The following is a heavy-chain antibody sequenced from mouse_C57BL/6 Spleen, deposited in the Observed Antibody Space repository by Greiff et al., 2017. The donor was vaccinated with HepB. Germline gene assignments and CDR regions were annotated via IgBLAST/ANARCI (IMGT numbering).Heavy chain of an antibody. CDR1: GYSFTDYN. V-gene: IGHV1-39*01. D-gene: IGHD2-5*01. CDR2: INPNYGTT. J-gene: IGHJ4*01. CDR3: ARLQYYSNYGAMDY. Sequence: VQLQQSGPELVKPGASVKISCKAPGYSFTDYNMNWVKQSNGKSLEWIGVINPNYGTTSYNQKFKGKATLTVDQSSSTAYMQLNSLTSEDSAVYYCARLQYYSNYGAMDYWGQGTSVTVSS.